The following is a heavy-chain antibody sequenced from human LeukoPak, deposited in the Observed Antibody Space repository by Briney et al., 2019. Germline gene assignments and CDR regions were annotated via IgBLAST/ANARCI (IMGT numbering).Heavy chain of an antibody. CDR1: GFTFSSYS. CDR2: ISRSSSTI. V-gene: IGHV3-48*01. CDR3: ARAGFSFSDYSGSFFDY. Sequence: GGSLRLSCAVSGFTFSSYSMNWVRQAPGKGLEWVSYISRSSSTIYYADSVKGRFTISRDNAKNSLYLQMNSLRAEDTAVYYCARAGFSFSDYSGSFFDYWGQGTLVTVSS. D-gene: IGHD3-10*01. J-gene: IGHJ4*02.